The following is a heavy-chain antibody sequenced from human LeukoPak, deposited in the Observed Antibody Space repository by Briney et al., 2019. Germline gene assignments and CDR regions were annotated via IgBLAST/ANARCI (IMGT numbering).Heavy chain of an antibody. CDR1: GGSISNDY. CDR3: ARDPSIAADNSLGAMDI. J-gene: IGHJ3*02. D-gene: IGHD6-13*01. Sequence: SETLSLTCTVSGGSISNDYWSWIRQPAGKGLEWIGRIYTSGSTNYDPSLKSRATMSVDTSKNQFSLKLSSVTTADTALYYCARDPSIAADNSLGAMDIWGQGTMVTVSS. V-gene: IGHV4-4*07. CDR2: IYTSGST.